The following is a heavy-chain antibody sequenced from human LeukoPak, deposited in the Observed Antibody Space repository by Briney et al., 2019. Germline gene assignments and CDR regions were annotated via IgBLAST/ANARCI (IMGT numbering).Heavy chain of an antibody. D-gene: IGHD3-22*01. V-gene: IGHV3-30*02. CDR1: GFTFSSYG. CDR2: IRYDGSNK. CDR3: ARERGADYYDSSGYPDY. Sequence: GGSLRLSCAASGFTFSSYGMHWVRQAPGKGLEWVAFIRYDGSNKYYADSVKGRFTISRDNAKNSLYLQMNSLRAEDTAVYYCARERGADYYDSSGYPDYWGQGTLVTVSS. J-gene: IGHJ4*02.